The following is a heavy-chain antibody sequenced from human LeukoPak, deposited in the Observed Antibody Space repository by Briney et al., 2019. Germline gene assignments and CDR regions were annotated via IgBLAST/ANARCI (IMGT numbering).Heavy chain of an antibody. CDR3: ARSGYYAFDI. CDR1: DGSISSGGFS. Sequence: PSETLSLTCTVSDGSISSGGFSWGWVRQHPGKGLEWIGYIYDNGRTKYNSSLKSRLTISVDPSNNQFSLKLTSVTAADTAVYYCARSGYYAFDIWGQGTVVTVSS. D-gene: IGHD3-3*01. J-gene: IGHJ3*02. V-gene: IGHV4-31*03. CDR2: IYDNGRT.